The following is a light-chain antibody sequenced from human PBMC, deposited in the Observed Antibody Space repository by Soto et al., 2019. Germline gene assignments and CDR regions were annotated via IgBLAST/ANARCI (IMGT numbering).Light chain of an antibody. CDR3: SSYTSSSTLGV. J-gene: IGLJ1*01. CDR1: SSDVGSYNR. CDR2: EVS. Sequence: QSALTQPPSVSGSPGQSVTISCTGTSSDVGSYNRVSWYQQPPGTAPKLMIYEVSNRPSGVPDRFSGSKSGNTASLTISGLRAEDEADYYCSSYTSSSTLGVFGTGTKLTVL. V-gene: IGLV2-18*02.